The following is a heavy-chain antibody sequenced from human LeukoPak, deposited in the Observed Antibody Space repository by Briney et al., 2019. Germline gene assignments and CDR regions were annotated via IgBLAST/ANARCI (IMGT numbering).Heavy chain of an antibody. Sequence: GGSLRLSCAASGFIVSTNYMTWARQAPGKGLQWVAILFSDRRTFYADTVKGRFTVSRDNSKNTLYLQMNSLRPEDTAVYYCARLGYGYGDYWGQGTLVTVSS. CDR3: ARLGYGYGDY. D-gene: IGHD5-18*01. V-gene: IGHV3-66*02. CDR1: GFIVSTNY. CDR2: LFSDRRT. J-gene: IGHJ4*02.